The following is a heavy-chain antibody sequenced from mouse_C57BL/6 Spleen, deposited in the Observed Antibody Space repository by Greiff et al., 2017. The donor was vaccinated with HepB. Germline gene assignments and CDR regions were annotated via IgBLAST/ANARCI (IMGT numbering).Heavy chain of an antibody. CDR2: IYPGDGDT. J-gene: IGHJ1*03. CDR1: GYAFSSYW. V-gene: IGHV1-80*01. Sequence: VQLVESGAELVKPGASVKISCKASGYAFSSYWMNWVKQRPGKGLEWIGQIYPGDGDTNYNGKFKGKATLTADKSSSTAYMQLSSLTSEDSAVYFCARSGDYDPNWYFDVWGTGTTVTVSS. D-gene: IGHD2-4*01. CDR3: ARSGDYDPNWYFDV.